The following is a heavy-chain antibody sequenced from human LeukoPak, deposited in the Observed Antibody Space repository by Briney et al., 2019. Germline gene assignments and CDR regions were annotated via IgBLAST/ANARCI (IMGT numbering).Heavy chain of an antibody. CDR1: GFTFSSYS. J-gene: IGHJ5*02. CDR2: INSSSSYI. V-gene: IGHV3-21*01. Sequence: GGSLRLSCAASGFTFSSYSMNWVRQAPRKGLECVSSINSSSSYIYYADSVKGRFTISRDNAKNSLYLQMNSLRAEDTAVYYCASDGSYDYVWGSYRHNWFDPWGQGTLVTVSS. CDR3: ASDGSYDYVWGSYRHNWFDP. D-gene: IGHD3-16*02.